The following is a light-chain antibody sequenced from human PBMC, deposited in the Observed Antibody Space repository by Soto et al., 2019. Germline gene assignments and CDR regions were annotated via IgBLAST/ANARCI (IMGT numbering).Light chain of an antibody. Sequence: ERVMTQSPATPSVSPGERATLSCRASQSVSSNSAWYQQKPGQAPRLLIYGASTRATGIPARFSGSGSGTEFTLTISSLQSEDFAVYYCQQYNNWPYTFGQGTKVDI. J-gene: IGKJ2*01. CDR1: QSVSSN. V-gene: IGKV3-15*01. CDR2: GAS. CDR3: QQYNNWPYT.